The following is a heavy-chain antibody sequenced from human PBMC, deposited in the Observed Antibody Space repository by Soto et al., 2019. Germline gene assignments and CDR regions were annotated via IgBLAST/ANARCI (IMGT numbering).Heavy chain of an antibody. V-gene: IGHV1-69*13. J-gene: IGHJ6*02. CDR2: SIPIFGTA. CDR1: GGTFNNYH. Sequence: ASVKVSCKASGGTFNNYHITFVRQAPGEGLEWMGGSIPIFGTANYAQKFQGRVTISVDESTSTAYMELSSLRSEDTAVYYCARGRVYSGDVHYYYCDMDVWGQAITVTVFS. D-gene: IGHD2-21*02. CDR3: ARGRVYSGDVHYYYCDMDV.